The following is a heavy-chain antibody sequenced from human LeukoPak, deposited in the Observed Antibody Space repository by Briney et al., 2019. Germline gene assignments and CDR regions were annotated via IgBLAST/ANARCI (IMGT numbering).Heavy chain of an antibody. CDR2: INWNGGST. CDR3: ARAPTGDIYYFDY. D-gene: IGHD7-27*01. Sequence: GGSLRLSCAGSGFTFDDYGMSWVRQAPGKGLEWVSRINWNGGSTGYADSVKGRFTISRDNAKNSLYLQMNSLRAEDTAVYYCARAPTGDIYYFDYWGQGTLVTVSS. V-gene: IGHV3-20*04. J-gene: IGHJ4*02. CDR1: GFTFDDYG.